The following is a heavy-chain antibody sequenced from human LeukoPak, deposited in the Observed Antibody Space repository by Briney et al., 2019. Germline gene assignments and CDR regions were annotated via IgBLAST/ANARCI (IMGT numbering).Heavy chain of an antibody. CDR2: ISWNSGSI. V-gene: IGHV3-9*01. Sequence: PGRSLRLSCAASGFTFDDYAMHWVRQAPGKGLEWVSGISWNSGSIGYADSVKGRFTISRDNAKNSLYLQMNSLRAEDTALYYCAKDIIPRSSTHAFDIWGQGTMVTVSS. CDR1: GFTFDDYA. D-gene: IGHD6-13*01. CDR3: AKDIIPRSSTHAFDI. J-gene: IGHJ3*02.